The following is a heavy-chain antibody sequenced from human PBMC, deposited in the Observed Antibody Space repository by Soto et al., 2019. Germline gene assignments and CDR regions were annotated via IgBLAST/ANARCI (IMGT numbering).Heavy chain of an antibody. CDR1: GGSSSSYY. V-gene: IGHV4-59*01. Sequence: SETLSLTCTVSGGSSSSYYWIWIRQPPGKGLEWIGYIYYSGSTDYNPSLKSRVTISVDTPKNQFSLQLSSVTAADTAVYYCARDLRGSYWYFDLWGRGTLVTVSS. CDR2: IYYSGST. CDR3: ARDLRGSYWYFDL. J-gene: IGHJ2*01. D-gene: IGHD1-26*01.